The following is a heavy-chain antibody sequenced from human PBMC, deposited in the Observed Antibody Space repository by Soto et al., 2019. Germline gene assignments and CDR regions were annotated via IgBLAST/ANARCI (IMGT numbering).Heavy chain of an antibody. J-gene: IGHJ4*02. CDR1: GFTFSNFG. CDR3: ARGYDYIWGLGY. V-gene: IGHV3-48*04. D-gene: IGHD3-16*01. CDR2: ISNSGTI. Sequence: PGGSMRLSCAASGFTFSNFGLNWVRQAPRQVLEGVSFISNSGTIYYADSVKGRFTISRDNAKNSLYLQMNSLRAEDTAVYYCARGYDYIWGLGYWGQGTVVTVSS.